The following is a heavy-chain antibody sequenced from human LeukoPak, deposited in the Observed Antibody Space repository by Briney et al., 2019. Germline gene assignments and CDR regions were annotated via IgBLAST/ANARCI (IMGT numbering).Heavy chain of an antibody. CDR2: FDSEDGER. Sequence: ASVKVSCKVAGYTLNEVSMHWVRQAPGKGLEWMGGFDSEDGERIYAQKFQGRVTMTEDTSTDTAYMELSSPTSEDTAMYYCATENFGLGSPFDPWGQGTLVTVSS. J-gene: IGHJ5*02. CDR1: GYTLNEVS. D-gene: IGHD3-16*01. V-gene: IGHV1-24*01. CDR3: ATENFGLGSPFDP.